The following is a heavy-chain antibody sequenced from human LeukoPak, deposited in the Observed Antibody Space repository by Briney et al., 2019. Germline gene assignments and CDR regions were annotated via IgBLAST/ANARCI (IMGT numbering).Heavy chain of an antibody. D-gene: IGHD3-22*01. V-gene: IGHV4-30-2*01. CDR3: ARVYDSSGFTDY. Sequence: PSETLSLTCTVSGGSISSGGYYWSWIRQPPGKGLEWIGYIYHSGSTYYNPSLKSRVTISVDRSKNQFSLKLSSVTAADTAVYYCARVYDSSGFTDYWGQGTLVTVSS. CDR1: GGSISSGGYY. CDR2: IYHSGST. J-gene: IGHJ4*02.